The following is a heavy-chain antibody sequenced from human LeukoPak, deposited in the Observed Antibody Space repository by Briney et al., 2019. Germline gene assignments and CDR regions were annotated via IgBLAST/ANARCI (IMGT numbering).Heavy chain of an antibody. CDR3: SRGRDYYDNSGVDY. J-gene: IGHJ4*01. V-gene: IGHV1-2*02. D-gene: IGHD3-22*01. CDR1: GYSFIANY. Sequence: GASVKVSCKASGYSFIANYIHWVRQAPGQGLEWMGWINPNSGGTNHAQKFQGRVTMTRDTSITTAYMDLSGLRSDDTAVYYCSRGRDYYDNSGVDYWGQEPWSPSPQ. CDR2: INPNSGGT.